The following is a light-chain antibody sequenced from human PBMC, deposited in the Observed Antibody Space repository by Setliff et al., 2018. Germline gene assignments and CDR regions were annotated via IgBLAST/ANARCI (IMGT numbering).Light chain of an antibody. CDR2: SHT. Sequence: ALTQPPSVSGAPGQTVTISCTGATSNIGADFDVHWYQHLPGNAPRLLIYSHTNRPSGVPDRFSAFTSGTSASLAVTGLQAEDEADYYCQSYDGSLSGSVFGGGTKVTVL. V-gene: IGLV1-40*01. CDR3: QSYDGSLSGSV. CDR1: TSNIGADFD. J-gene: IGLJ2*01.